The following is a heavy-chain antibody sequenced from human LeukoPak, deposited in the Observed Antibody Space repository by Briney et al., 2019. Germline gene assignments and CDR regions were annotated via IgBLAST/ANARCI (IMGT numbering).Heavy chain of an antibody. CDR3: ARAVCPTIKFCDSSYFMDV. J-gene: IGHJ6*03. Sequence: GESLRLSCAASGFTFSSYAMSWVRQAPGKGLEWVAGINWNGASTGYADSVRGRFTISRDNAKNSLYLQMNSLRAEDTALYYCARAVCPTIKFCDSSYFMDVWGKGTTVNVS. CDR1: GFTFSSYA. CDR2: INWNGAST. D-gene: IGHD6-6*01. V-gene: IGHV3-20*04.